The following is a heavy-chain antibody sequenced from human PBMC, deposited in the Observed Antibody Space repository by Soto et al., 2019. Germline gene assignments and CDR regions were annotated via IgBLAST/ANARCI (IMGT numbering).Heavy chain of an antibody. CDR1: GFAFNSYA. J-gene: IGHJ5*02. Sequence: VQLVESGGGVVQPERSLRLSCAGSGFAFNSYAMHWFRQAPGQGLEWVSVSSYDGTKNHYADSVKGRFTISRDNSKKTMFLQMNNLTTEDTAVYYCARSLHDFWSGYIDAWGQGTLVSVSS. CDR2: SSYDGTKN. CDR3: ARSLHDFWSGYIDA. D-gene: IGHD3-3*01. V-gene: IGHV3-30-3*01.